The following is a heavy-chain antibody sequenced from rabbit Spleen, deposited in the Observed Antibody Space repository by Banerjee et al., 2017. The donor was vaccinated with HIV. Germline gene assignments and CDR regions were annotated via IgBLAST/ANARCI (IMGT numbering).Heavy chain of an antibody. V-gene: IGHV1S43*01. CDR2: IGSNSGNA. J-gene: IGHJ3*01. Sequence: QEQLKESGGGLVQPGGSLTLTCKASGFDLSSYYDMCWGRQPPGKGLEWSGCIGSNSGNAYYASWAKGGFTLSPSTSLSTVSLHLRSLTAADTATYFCVRDTGTSFSTYGIALWGQATLVPVS. CDR1: GFDLSSYYD. D-gene: IGHD8-1*01. CDR3: VRDTGTSFSTYGIAL.